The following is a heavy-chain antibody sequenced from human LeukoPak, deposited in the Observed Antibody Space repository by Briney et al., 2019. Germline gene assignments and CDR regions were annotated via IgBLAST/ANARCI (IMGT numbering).Heavy chain of an antibody. V-gene: IGHV4-39*01. CDR3: ARASGNYEYYFDY. CDR1: GGSISSSSYY. D-gene: IGHD3-22*01. Sequence: PSETLSLTCTVSGGSISSSSYYWGWIRQPPGKGLEWIGSIYYSGSTYYNPSLKSRVTISVDTSKNQFSLKLSSVTAADTAVYYCARASGNYEYYFDYWGQGTLATVSS. J-gene: IGHJ4*02. CDR2: IYYSGST.